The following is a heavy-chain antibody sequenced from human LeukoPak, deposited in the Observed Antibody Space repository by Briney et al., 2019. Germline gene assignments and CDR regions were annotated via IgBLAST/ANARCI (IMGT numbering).Heavy chain of an antibody. D-gene: IGHD6-6*01. CDR3: ARVGGAARPVVGYDAFDI. CDR1: GGSISSYY. Sequence: PSETLSLTCTVSGGSISSYYWSWIRQPPGKGLEWIGYIYYSGSTNYNPSLKSRVTISVDTSKNQFSLKLSSVTAADTAVYYCARVGGAARPVVGYDAFDIWGQGTMVTVSS. V-gene: IGHV4-59*01. J-gene: IGHJ3*02. CDR2: IYYSGST.